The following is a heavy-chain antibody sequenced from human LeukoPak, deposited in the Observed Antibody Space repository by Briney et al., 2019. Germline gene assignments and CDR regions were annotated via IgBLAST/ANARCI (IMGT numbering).Heavy chain of an antibody. Sequence: SETLSLTCTVSGGSISSSSYYWGWIRQPPGKGLEWIGSIYYSGSTYYNPSLKSRVTISVDTSKNQFSLKLSSVTAADTAVYYCARVAGDILVVPAAILWYFDYWGQGTLVTVSS. D-gene: IGHD2-2*01. J-gene: IGHJ4*02. V-gene: IGHV4-39*07. CDR2: IYYSGST. CDR3: ARVAGDILVVPAAILWYFDY. CDR1: GGSISSSSYY.